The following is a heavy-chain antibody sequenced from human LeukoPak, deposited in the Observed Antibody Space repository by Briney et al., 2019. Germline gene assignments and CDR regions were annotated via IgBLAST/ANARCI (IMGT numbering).Heavy chain of an antibody. CDR3: ARDRSYYYDSSTDIDY. CDR2: IKQDGSEK. D-gene: IGHD3-22*01. V-gene: IGHV3-7*01. J-gene: IGHJ4*02. Sequence: PGGSLRLSCAASGFTFSSYWMSWVRQAPGKGLEWVANIKQDGSEKYYVDSVKGRFTISRDNAKNSLYLQMNSLRAEDTAVYYCARDRSYYYDSSTDIDYWGQGTLVTVSS. CDR1: GFTFSSYW.